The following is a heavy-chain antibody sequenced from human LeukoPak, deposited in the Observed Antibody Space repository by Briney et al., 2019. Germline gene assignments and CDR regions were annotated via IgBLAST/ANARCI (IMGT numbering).Heavy chain of an antibody. CDR1: GYSFTSYW. CDR3: ARALAMVRGVDYYFDY. J-gene: IGHJ4*02. Sequence: GESLKISCKGSGYSFTSYWIGWVRQMPGKGLEWMGIIYPGDSDTRYSPSFQGQVTISADKSISTAYLQWSSLKASDTAMYYCARALAMVRGVDYYFDYWGQGTLVTVSS. CDR2: IYPGDSDT. D-gene: IGHD3-10*01. V-gene: IGHV5-51*01.